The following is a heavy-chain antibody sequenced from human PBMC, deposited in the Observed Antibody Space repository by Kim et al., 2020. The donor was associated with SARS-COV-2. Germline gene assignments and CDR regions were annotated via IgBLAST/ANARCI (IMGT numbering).Heavy chain of an antibody. CDR3: AKIYTTSSSYWYGMDV. D-gene: IGHD1-26*01. Sequence: GGSLRLSCAASGYTFSTYHMSWVRQAPGRGLEWVSAISGSGDATYYADSVKGRFTISRDNSKNTLYLQMSSLRAEDTAVYYCAKIYTTSSSYWYGMDVWGQGAAVTVPS. V-gene: IGHV3-23*01. CDR2: ISGSGDAT. J-gene: IGHJ6*02. CDR1: GYTFSTYH.